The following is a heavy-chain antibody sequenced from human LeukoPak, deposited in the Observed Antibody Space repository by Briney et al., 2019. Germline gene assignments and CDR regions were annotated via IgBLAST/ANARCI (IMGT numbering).Heavy chain of an antibody. CDR3: VKGYCSSISCSLIDY. V-gene: IGHV3-64D*06. J-gene: IGHJ4*02. CDR2: ISSNGGST. Sequence: GGSLRLSCSASGFTLSRYGMHWVRQAPGKGLEYVSGISSNGGSTNYADSVKGRFTISRDNSKNTLHLKMSSLRAEDTAVYYCVKGYCSSISCSLIDYGGQGTLVTVS. CDR1: GFTLSRYG. D-gene: IGHD2-2*01.